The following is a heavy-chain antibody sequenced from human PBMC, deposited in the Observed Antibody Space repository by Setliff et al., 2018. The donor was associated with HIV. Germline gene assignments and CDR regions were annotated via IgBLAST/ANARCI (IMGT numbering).Heavy chain of an antibody. Sequence: GGSLRLSCAASGFTFNNYAMSWVRQAPGKGLEWVSAISGSTGSTYYADSVKGRFTISRDNSKNTVYLQMDSLRAEDTAVYYCARAAYYNGLDVWGQGTTVTVSS. CDR2: ISGSTGST. CDR1: GFTFNNYA. V-gene: IGHV3-23*01. D-gene: IGHD3-10*01. CDR3: ARAAYYNGLDV. J-gene: IGHJ6*02.